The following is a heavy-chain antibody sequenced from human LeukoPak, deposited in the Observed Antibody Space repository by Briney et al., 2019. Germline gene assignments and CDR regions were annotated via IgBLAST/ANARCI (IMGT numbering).Heavy chain of an antibody. Sequence: PSETLSLTCAVYGGSFSGYYWSWIRQPPGKGLEWIGEIYHSGSTNYNPSLKNRVTVSVDMSKNQFSVNLTSVTAADTGVYYCARGPHQQWPPMQYWGQGSLVTVSS. CDR3: ARGPHQQWPPMQY. D-gene: IGHD6-19*01. CDR1: GGSFSGYY. CDR2: IYHSGST. J-gene: IGHJ4*02. V-gene: IGHV4-34*01.